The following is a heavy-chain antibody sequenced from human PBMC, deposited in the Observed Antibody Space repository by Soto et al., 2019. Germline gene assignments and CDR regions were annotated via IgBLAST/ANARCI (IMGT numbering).Heavy chain of an antibody. CDR1: GYTFTSYG. V-gene: IGHV1-18*01. D-gene: IGHD1-1*01. J-gene: IGHJ4*02. CDR3: PRGRYGDY. CDR2: ISAHNGNT. Sequence: QVHLVQSGAEVKKPGASVKVSCKGSGYTFTSYGITWVRQAPGQGLEWMGWISAHNGNTDYAQKLQGRVTVTRDTYTSTAYMELRSLRSDDTAVYYCPRGRYGDYWGQGALVTVSS.